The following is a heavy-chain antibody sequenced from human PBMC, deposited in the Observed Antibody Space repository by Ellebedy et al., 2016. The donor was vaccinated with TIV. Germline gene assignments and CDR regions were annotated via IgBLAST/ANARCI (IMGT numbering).Heavy chain of an antibody. CDR1: GYTFSSYG. D-gene: IGHD5-12*01. J-gene: IGHJ2*01. CDR3: ARVGVVASLGYFDL. V-gene: IGHV3-30*03. CDR2: ISYDGSNK. Sequence: LTCAAPGYTFSSYGMHWVCQAPGKGLAWVAVISYDGSNKYYADSVKGRFTISRDNSTNTLYLQMNSLRAEDSAVYYCARVGVVASLGYFDLWGRGTLVTVSS.